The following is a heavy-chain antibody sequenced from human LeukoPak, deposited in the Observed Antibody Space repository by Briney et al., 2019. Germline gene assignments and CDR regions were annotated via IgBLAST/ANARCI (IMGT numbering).Heavy chain of an antibody. CDR3: AKPAGFDYFDY. J-gene: IGHJ4*02. CDR1: GFTFSTFG. V-gene: IGHV3-30*18. Sequence: PGGSRRLSCAASGFTFSTFGMHWVRQAPGKGLEWLAVIFFDGSYEYYADSVKGRFTISRDNSKNTLYLQMNSLKPEDTAMYYCAKPAGFDYFDYWGQGILVTVSS. D-gene: IGHD3-10*01. CDR2: IFFDGSYE.